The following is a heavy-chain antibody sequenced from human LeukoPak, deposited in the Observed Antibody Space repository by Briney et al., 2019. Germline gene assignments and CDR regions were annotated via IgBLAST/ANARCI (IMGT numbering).Heavy chain of an antibody. CDR3: ARDPRDYVWGSYRYTVGDY. V-gene: IGHV3-7*01. CDR2: IKQDGSEK. J-gene: IGHJ4*02. D-gene: IGHD3-16*02. CDR1: GFTFSGYW. Sequence: PGGSLRLSCAASGFTFSGYWMSWVRQAPGKGLEWVANIKQDGSEKYYVDSVKGRFTISRDNAKNSLYLQMNSLRAEDTAVYYCARDPRDYVWGSYRYTVGDYWGQGTLVTVSS.